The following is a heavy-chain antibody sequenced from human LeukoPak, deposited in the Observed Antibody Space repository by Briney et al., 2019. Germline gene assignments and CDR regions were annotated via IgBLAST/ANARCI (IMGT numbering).Heavy chain of an antibody. D-gene: IGHD4-17*01. CDR3: ARVNHDYGDYRSDY. Sequence: GGSLRLSCAASGFTVSSNYMSWVRQAPGKGLEWVSVIYSGGSTYYADSVKGRFTISRDNSKNTLYLQMNSLRAEDTAVYYCARVNHDYGDYRSDYWGQGTLVTVSS. V-gene: IGHV3-53*01. CDR1: GFTVSSNY. J-gene: IGHJ4*02. CDR2: IYSGGST.